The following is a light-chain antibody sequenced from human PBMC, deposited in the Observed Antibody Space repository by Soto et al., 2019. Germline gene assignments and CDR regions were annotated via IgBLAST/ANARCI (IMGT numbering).Light chain of an antibody. CDR3: CSYAGSSTLVV. CDR1: SSDVGSYNL. CDR2: EVS. Sequence: QSVLTQPASASGSPGQSITISCTGTSSDVGSYNLVSWYQQHPGKAPKLMIYEVSKRPSGVSNRFSGSKSGNTASLTISGLQAEDEADYYCCSYAGSSTLVVFGGGTKLTVL. V-gene: IGLV2-23*02. J-gene: IGLJ2*01.